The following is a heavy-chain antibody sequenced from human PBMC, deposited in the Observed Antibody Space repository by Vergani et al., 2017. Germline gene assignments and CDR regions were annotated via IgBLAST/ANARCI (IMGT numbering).Heavy chain of an antibody. CDR2: INHSGST. Sequence: QVQLQQWGAGLLKPSETLSLTCAVYGGSFSGYYWSWIRQPPGKGLEWIGEINHSGSTNYNPSLKSRITISVDTSKNQFSLKLSSVTAAETDVYYCARRHCSGGRCYSFDYWGQGTLVT. CDR1: GGSFSGYY. J-gene: IGHJ4*02. CDR3: ARRHCSGGRCYSFDY. D-gene: IGHD2-15*01. V-gene: IGHV4-34*01.